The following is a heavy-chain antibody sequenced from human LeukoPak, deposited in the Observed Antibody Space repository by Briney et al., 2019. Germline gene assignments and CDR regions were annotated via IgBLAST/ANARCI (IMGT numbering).Heavy chain of an antibody. CDR2: IYHSGST. CDR1: GGSISSGGYY. J-gene: IGHJ4*02. CDR3: ARVETRFLGPYYFDY. V-gene: IGHV4-30-2*01. Sequence: SETLSLTCSVSGGSISSGGYYWSWIRQPPGKGLEWIGYIYHSGSTYYNPSLKSRVTISVDRSKNQFSLKLSSVTAADTAVYYCARVETRFLGPYYFDYWGQGTLVTVSS. D-gene: IGHD3-3*01.